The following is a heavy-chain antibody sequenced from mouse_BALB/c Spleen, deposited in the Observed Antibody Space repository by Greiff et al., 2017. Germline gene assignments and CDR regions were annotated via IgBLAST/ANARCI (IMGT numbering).Heavy chain of an antibody. J-gene: IGHJ4*01. Sequence: EVQLKESGPGLVKPSQSLSLTCTVTGYSITSDYAWNWIRQFPGNKLEWMGYISYSGSTSYNPSLKSRISITRDTSKNQFFLQLNSVTTEDTATYYCARESGYYAMDYWGQGTSVTVSS. CDR2: ISYSGST. V-gene: IGHV3-2*02. CDR3: ARESGYYAMDY. CDR1: GYSITSDYA.